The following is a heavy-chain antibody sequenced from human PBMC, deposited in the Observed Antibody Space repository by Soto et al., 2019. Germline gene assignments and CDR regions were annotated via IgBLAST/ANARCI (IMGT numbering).Heavy chain of an antibody. CDR3: TKTIPGIAVAGTGAFDI. Sequence: EVQLVESGGGLVQPGRSLRLSCAASGFTFDDYAMHWVRQAPGKGLEWVSGISWNSGSIGYADSVKGRFTISRDNAKNSLYLQMNSLRAEDTALYYCTKTIPGIAVAGTGAFDIWGQGKMVTVSS. CDR1: GFTFDDYA. J-gene: IGHJ3*02. CDR2: ISWNSGSI. V-gene: IGHV3-9*01. D-gene: IGHD6-19*01.